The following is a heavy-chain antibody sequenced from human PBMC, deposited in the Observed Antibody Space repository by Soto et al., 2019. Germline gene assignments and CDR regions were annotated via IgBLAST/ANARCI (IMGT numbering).Heavy chain of an antibody. V-gene: IGHV1-69*13. D-gene: IGHD1-26*01. CDR2: IIPIFGTA. Sequence: GASVKVSCKASGGTFSSYAISWVRQAPGQGLEWMGGIIPIFGTANYAQKFQGRVTITADESTSTAYMELSSLRSEDTAVYYCATVKVGGRLSGSYYFQHWGQGTLVTVSS. CDR3: ATVKVGGRLSGSYYFQH. J-gene: IGHJ1*01. CDR1: GGTFSSYA.